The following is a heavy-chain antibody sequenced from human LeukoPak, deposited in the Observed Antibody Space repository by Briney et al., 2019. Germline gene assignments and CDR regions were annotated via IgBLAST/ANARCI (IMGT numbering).Heavy chain of an antibody. J-gene: IGHJ3*02. CDR1: GFTFDDYA. CDR3: ANVSHYSNSSVGAFDI. D-gene: IGHD6-6*01. V-gene: IGHV3-9*01. Sequence: PGGSLRLSCAASGFTFDDYAMHWVRQAPGKGLEWVSGISWNSGSRGYADSVKGRFTISSDNAKNSLYLQMNSLRAEDTALYYCANVSHYSNSSVGAFDIWGQGTMVTVSS. CDR2: ISWNSGSR.